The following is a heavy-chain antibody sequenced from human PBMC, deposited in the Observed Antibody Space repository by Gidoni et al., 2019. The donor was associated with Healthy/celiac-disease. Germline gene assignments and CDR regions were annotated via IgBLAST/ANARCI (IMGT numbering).Heavy chain of an antibody. CDR3: ARDLGYCSSTSCLYYYYGMDV. CDR2: IITIFGTA. V-gene: IGHV1-69*01. D-gene: IGHD2-2*01. CDR1: GGTFSSYA. J-gene: IGHJ6*02. Sequence: QVQLGQSGAEVKKHGSSVKVSGKASGGTFSSYAISWVRQAPGQGLEWMGGIITIFGTANYAQKFQGRVTITADESTSTAYMELSSLRSEDTAVYYCARDLGYCSSTSCLYYYYGMDVWGQGTTVTVSS.